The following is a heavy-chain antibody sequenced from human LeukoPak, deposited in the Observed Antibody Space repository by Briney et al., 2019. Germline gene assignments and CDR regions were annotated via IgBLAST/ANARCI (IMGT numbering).Heavy chain of an antibody. J-gene: IGHJ6*02. D-gene: IGHD6-19*01. V-gene: IGHV3-23*01. Sequence: GGSLRLSCAASEFTFSNYAMTWVRQAPGKGLQWVSTITGSTYRTYYVESVRGRFTISRDNFNNTLYLQMNSLRAEDTAVYYCARAPSEHNGWGPPRYSYGLDVWGQGTTVTVSS. CDR2: ITGSTYRT. CDR1: EFTFSNYA. CDR3: ARAPSEHNGWGPPRYSYGLDV.